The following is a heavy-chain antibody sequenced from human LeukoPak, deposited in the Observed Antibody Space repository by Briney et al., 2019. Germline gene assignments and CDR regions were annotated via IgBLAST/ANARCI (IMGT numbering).Heavy chain of an antibody. J-gene: IGHJ4*02. CDR2: ISSIAYTGTT. D-gene: IGHD6-13*01. V-gene: IGHV3-49*03. CDR3: TRDTRGGSPAAGPV. Sequence: PGRSLRLSCTASGFTLSDYAMSWFRQAPGKGLEWVGFISSIAYTGTTAYAASVKGRFTISRDDSKSIGYLQMNSLKTEDTAVYYCTRDTRGGSPAAGPVWGQGTLVTVSS. CDR1: GFTLSDYA.